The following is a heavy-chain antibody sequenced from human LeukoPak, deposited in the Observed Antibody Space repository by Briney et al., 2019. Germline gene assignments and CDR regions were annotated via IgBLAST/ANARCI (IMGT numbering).Heavy chain of an antibody. J-gene: IGHJ6*02. D-gene: IGHD3-10*01. V-gene: IGHV4-59*12. CDR3: ARANYGSGSYRRFTDYYYGMDV. CDR2: IYYSGST. CDR1: GGSISSYY. Sequence: SETLSLTCTVSGGSISSYYWSWIRQPPGKGLEWIGYIYYSGSTYYNPSLKSRVTISVDTSKNQFSLKLSSVTAADTAVYYCARANYGSGSYRRFTDYYYGMDVWGQGTTVTVSS.